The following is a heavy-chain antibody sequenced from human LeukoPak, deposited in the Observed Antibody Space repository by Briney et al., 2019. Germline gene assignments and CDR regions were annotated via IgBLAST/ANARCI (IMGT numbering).Heavy chain of an antibody. D-gene: IGHD3-3*01. CDR2: ISRSGSTI. CDR1: GFSFSDFY. CDR3: TKDASRFFVDA. V-gene: IGHV3-11*04. Sequence: PGGSLRLSCAASGFSFSDFYMSWIRQAPGKGLEWISYISRSGSTIYHADSVKGRFTISRGNAKNSLYLQMDSLRADDTATYYCTKDASRFFVDAWGQGTLVTVSS. J-gene: IGHJ5*02.